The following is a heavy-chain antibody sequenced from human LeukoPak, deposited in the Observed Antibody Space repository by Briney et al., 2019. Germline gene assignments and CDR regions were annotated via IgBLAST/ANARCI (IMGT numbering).Heavy chain of an antibody. J-gene: IGHJ5*02. CDR1: GYSFTSYW. CDR3: ARLNVVVVAATEGWFDP. CDR2: IYPGDSDT. Sequence: PGESLKISCKGSGYSFTSYWIGWVRQMPGKGLEWMGIIYPGDSDTRYSPSFQGQVTISADKSISTAYLQWSSLKASDTAMYYCARLNVVVVAATEGWFDPWGQGTLVTVSS. D-gene: IGHD2-15*01. V-gene: IGHV5-51*01.